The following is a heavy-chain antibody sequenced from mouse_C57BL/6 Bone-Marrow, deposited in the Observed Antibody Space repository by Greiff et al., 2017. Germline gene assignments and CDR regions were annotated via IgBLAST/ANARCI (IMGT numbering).Heavy chain of an antibody. Sequence: VQVVESGAELMKPGASVKLSCKATGYTFTGYWIEWVKQRPGHGLEWIGEILPGSGSTNYNEKFKGKATFTADTSSNTAYMQLSSLTTEDSAIYYCARWGTTVVADYYAMDYWGQGTSVTVSS. J-gene: IGHJ4*01. V-gene: IGHV1-9*01. CDR2: ILPGSGST. CDR3: ARWGTTVVADYYAMDY. D-gene: IGHD1-1*01. CDR1: GYTFTGYW.